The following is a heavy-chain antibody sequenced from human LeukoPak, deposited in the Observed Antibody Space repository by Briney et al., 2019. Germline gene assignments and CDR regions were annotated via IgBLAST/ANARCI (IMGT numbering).Heavy chain of an antibody. D-gene: IGHD6-19*01. CDR2: ISNSGDSP. CDR1: GFTFTTYA. CDR3: AKHGPVAGIFRAFDF. J-gene: IGHJ4*02. Sequence: GSLRLSCAASGFTFTTYAMSWVRQAPGKGLEWVSAISNSGDSPYYADSVKGRFTISRDNSKNTLYLQINSLRAEDTAVYYCAKHGPVAGIFRAFDFWGQGTLVTVSS. V-gene: IGHV3-23*01.